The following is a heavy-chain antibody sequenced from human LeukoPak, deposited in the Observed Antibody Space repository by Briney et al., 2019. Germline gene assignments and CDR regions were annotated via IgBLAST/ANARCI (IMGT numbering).Heavy chain of an antibody. V-gene: IGHV1-2*02. D-gene: IGHD5-24*01. Sequence: ASVKVSCKASGYTFTGYYMHWVRQAPGQGLEWMGWINPNSGGTNYAQKFQGRVTMTTDTSTSTAYMELRSLRSDDTAVYYCARTQKPRFYYYYYYMDVWGKGTTVTVSS. J-gene: IGHJ6*03. CDR3: ARTQKPRFYYYYYYMDV. CDR1: GYTFTGYY. CDR2: INPNSGGT.